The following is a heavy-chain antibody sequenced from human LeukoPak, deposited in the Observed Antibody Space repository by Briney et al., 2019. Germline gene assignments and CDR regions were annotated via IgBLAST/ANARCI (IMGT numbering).Heavy chain of an antibody. CDR3: AREILRFDI. Sequence: ASVKVSCKTSGYTFTDYYIQWMRQAPGQGLEWMGWINTDSGNPTYAQGFRGRFVFSLDSSVSTAYLQISNLMPEDTAKYYCAREILRFDIWGQGTMVTVSS. J-gene: IGHJ3*02. V-gene: IGHV7-4-1*02. CDR1: GYTFTDYY. CDR2: INTDSGNP.